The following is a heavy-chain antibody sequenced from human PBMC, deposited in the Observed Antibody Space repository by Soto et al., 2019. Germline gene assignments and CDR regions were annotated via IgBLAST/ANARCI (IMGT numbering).Heavy chain of an antibody. J-gene: IGHJ6*04. CDR2: IYPDDSEI. CDR1: GYSFTTYW. V-gene: IGHV5-51*01. CDR3: GRSRGRDA. Sequence: GESLKISCKGSGYSFTTYWINWVRQMPGKGLEWVGIIYPDDSEIRYSPAFQGQVTISVDKSISTAYLQWSSLKASDSAVYYCGRSRGRDAGGEGTTVTVSS.